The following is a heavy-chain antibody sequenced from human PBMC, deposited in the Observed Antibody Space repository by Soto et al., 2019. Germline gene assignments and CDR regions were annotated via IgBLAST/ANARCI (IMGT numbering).Heavy chain of an antibody. Sequence: QVQLVESGGGVVQPGRSLRLSCAASGFTFSSYAMHWVRQAPGKGLEWVAVISYDGSKKYYADSVKGRFTISRDNSKNTLFLQLNGLRVEDTAVYYCARDRLRYNWTDFPYSCSGVDVWGQGTTVTVSS. CDR1: GFTFSSYA. V-gene: IGHV3-30-3*01. J-gene: IGHJ6*02. CDR3: ARDRLRYNWTDFPYSCSGVDV. D-gene: IGHD1-1*01. CDR2: ISYDGSKK.